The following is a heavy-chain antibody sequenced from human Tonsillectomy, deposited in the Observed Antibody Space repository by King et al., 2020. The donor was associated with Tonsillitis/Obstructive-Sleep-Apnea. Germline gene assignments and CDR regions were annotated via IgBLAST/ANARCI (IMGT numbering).Heavy chain of an antibody. V-gene: IGHV3-21*01. J-gene: IGHJ4*02. CDR2: ISSSSSYI. D-gene: IGHD5-24*01. CDR1: GFTFSSYN. Sequence: VQLVESGGGLVKPGGSLRLSCAASGFTFSSYNMNWVRQAPGKGLEGVSSISSSSSYIYYADSVKGRFTISRDNAKNSLYLQMNSLRAEDTAVYYCARGSGDGYDSYDYWGQGTLVTVSS. CDR3: ARGSGDGYDSYDY.